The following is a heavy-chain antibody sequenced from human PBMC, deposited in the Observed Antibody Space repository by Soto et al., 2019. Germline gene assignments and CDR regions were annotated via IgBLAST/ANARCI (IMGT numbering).Heavy chain of an antibody. CDR2: IYYSGST. CDR1: GGSISSSSYY. CDR3: PSFTPYYDSSGYYYSPSVELDY. J-gene: IGHJ4*02. Sequence: QLQLQESGPGLVKPSETLSLTCTVSGGSISSSSYYWGWIRQPPGKGLEWIGSIYYSGSTYYNPSLKSRVTISVDTSKNQFSLKLSSVTAADTAVYYCPSFTPYYDSSGYYYSPSVELDYWGQGTLVTVSS. V-gene: IGHV4-39*01. D-gene: IGHD3-22*01.